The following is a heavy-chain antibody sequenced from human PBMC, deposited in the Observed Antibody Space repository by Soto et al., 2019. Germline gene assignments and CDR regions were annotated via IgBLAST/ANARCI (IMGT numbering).Heavy chain of an antibody. J-gene: IGHJ5*02. CDR2: INPNSGGT. D-gene: IGHD1-26*01. CDR3: ARAHSGSVLSWFDP. Sequence: SVKVSCKTSGYPFTAYYMHWVRQAPGQGLEWMAWINPNSGGTNYAQKFQGRVTMTRDTSINTAYMELSRVRFDDTAVYYCARAHSGSVLSWFDPWGQGTLFPVSS. CDR1: GYPFTAYY. V-gene: IGHV1-2*02.